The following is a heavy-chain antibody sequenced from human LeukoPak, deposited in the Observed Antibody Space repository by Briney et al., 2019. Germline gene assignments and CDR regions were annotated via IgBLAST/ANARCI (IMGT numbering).Heavy chain of an antibody. CDR1: GGSISTPDFD. D-gene: IGHD1-26*01. J-gene: IGHJ4*02. V-gene: IGHV4-39*01. CDR3: ARFKGGTGFYY. Sequence: PSETLSLTCAVSGGSISTPDFDWAWIRQPPGQGLEWIATISSSGKSYYNPYLMSRVTISVDTSKNQFSLDVTSVTAADTGLFYCARFKGGTGFYYWGRGILVIVS. CDR2: ISSSGKS.